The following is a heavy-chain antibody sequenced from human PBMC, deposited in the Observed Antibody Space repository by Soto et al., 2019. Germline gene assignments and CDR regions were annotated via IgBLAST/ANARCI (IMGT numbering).Heavy chain of an antibody. CDR3: ARDQGDSSGYYLYDFDY. D-gene: IGHD3-22*01. Sequence: QVQLVQSGAEVKKPGSSVKVSCKASGGTFSSYAISWVRQAPGQGLEWMGGIIPSFGTANYAPKFQGRVTITADESTSTAYMELSSLRSEDTAVYYGARDQGDSSGYYLYDFDYWGQGTLVTVSS. CDR2: IIPSFGTA. V-gene: IGHV1-69*01. CDR1: GGTFSSYA. J-gene: IGHJ4*02.